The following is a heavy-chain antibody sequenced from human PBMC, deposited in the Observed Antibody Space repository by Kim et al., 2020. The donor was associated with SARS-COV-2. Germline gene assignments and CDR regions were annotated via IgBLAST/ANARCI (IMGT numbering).Heavy chain of an antibody. CDR2: ISGSGGST. CDR3: ATGGGSDGYNYVGYFQH. Sequence: GGSLRLSCAASGFTFSSYAMSWVRQAPGKGLEWVSAISGSGGSTYYADSVKGRFTISRDNSKNTLYLQMNSLRAEDTAVYYCATGGGSDGYNYVGYFQHWGQSNLVSVSS. V-gene: IGHV3-23*01. CDR1: GFTFSSYA. D-gene: IGHD5-12*01. J-gene: IGHJ1*01.